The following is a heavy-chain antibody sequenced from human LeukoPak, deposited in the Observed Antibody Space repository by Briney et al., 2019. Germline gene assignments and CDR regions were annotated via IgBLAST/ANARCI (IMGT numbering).Heavy chain of an antibody. CDR2: INPNSGGT. D-gene: IGHD3-22*01. V-gene: IGHV1-2*02. CDR3: ARAYYYDSSGYYYPTGLDV. J-gene: IGHJ6*02. Sequence: GASVKVSCKASGYTFTGYYMHWVRQAPGQGLEWMGWINPNSGGTNYAQKFQGRVTMTRDTSISTAYMELSRLRSDDTAVYYCARAYYYDSSGYYYPTGLDVWGQGPRSPSP. CDR1: GYTFTGYY.